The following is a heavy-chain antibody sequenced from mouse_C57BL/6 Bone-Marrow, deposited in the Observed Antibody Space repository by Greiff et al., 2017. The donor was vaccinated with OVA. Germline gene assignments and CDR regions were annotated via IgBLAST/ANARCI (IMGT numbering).Heavy chain of an antibody. J-gene: IGHJ2*01. D-gene: IGHD1-1*01. Sequence: QVQLKQSGPELVKPGASVKISCKASGYAFSSSWMNWVKQRPGKGLEWIGRIYPGDGDTNYNGKFKGKATLTADKSSSTAYMQLSSLTSEDSAVYFCARSGYGSSYVGYWGQGTTLTVSS. CDR3: ARSGYGSSYVGY. V-gene: IGHV1-82*01. CDR2: IYPGDGDT. CDR1: GYAFSSSW.